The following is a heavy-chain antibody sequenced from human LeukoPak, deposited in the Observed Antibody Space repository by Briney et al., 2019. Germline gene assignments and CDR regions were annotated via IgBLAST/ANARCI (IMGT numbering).Heavy chain of an antibody. CDR3: TRDFSFGQALGSGKLSLDY. CDR1: GFTLISYA. J-gene: IGHJ4*02. V-gene: IGHV3-30-3*01. CDR2: ISYDGSNT. D-gene: IGHD2/OR15-2a*01. Sequence: GGSLRLSCAGSGFTLISYAMFWVRQAPGKGLEWVAVISYDGSNTYYADSVKGRSSISRDNPKNTLYLQMDNLRPEDTGVYYCTRDFSFGQALGSGKLSLDYWGQGTLVSVSS.